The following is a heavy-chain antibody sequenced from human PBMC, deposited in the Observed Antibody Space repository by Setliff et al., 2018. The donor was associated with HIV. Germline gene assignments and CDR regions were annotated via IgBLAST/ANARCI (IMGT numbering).Heavy chain of an antibody. CDR2: IKQDASEK. CDR1: GFPFSNYW. D-gene: IGHD6-13*01. CDR3: TRGGGYSSSWYSSSWAYYFDY. J-gene: IGHJ4*02. Sequence: GGSLRLSCATSGFPFSNYWMSWVRQAPGKGLEWVASIKQDASEKNYLDSVKGRFTISRDSAKRSVYVQMNSLRAEDTAVYYCTRGGGYSSSWYSSSWAYYFDYWGQGTLVTVSS. V-gene: IGHV3-7*01.